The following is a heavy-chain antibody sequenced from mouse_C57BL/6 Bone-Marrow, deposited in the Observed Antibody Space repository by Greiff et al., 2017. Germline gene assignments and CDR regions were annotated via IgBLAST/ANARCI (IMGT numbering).Heavy chain of an antibody. J-gene: IGHJ2*01. Sequence: EVKLVESGEGLVKPGGSLKLSCAASGFTFSSYAMSWVRQTPEKRLEWVAYISSGGDYIYYADTVKGRFTISRDNARNTLYLQMSSLKSEDTAMYYCTREGGGYYVRYFDYWGQGTTFTVSS. V-gene: IGHV5-9-1*02. CDR1: GFTFSSYA. CDR2: ISSGGDYI. CDR3: TREGGGYYVRYFDY. D-gene: IGHD2-3*01.